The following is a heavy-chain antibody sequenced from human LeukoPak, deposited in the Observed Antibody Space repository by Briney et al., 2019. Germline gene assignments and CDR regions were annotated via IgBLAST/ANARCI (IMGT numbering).Heavy chain of an antibody. CDR2: INTSGST. CDR3: ARDKGVVVPAAIPGTYYYYYYMDV. CDR1: GGSISSGSYY. D-gene: IGHD2-2*02. Sequence: SETLSLTCTVSGGSISSGSYYWSWIRQPAGKGLEWIGRINTSGSTNYNPSLKSRVTISVDTSKNQFSLKLSSVTAADTAVYYCARDKGVVVPAAIPGTYYYYYYMDVWGKGTTVTVSS. V-gene: IGHV4-61*02. J-gene: IGHJ6*03.